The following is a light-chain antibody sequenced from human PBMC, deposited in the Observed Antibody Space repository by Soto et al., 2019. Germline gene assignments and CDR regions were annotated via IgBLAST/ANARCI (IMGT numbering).Light chain of an antibody. CDR2: ATS. CDR1: QNIGRY. Sequence: DIQMTQSPSTLSASVGDRVTITCRVSQNIGRYLAWYQQKPGEAPKFLIYATSSLEQGVPSRFSGGGSETEFTLTISGLQPDDFATYYCLQYNGFSRTFGQGTKVDIK. J-gene: IGKJ1*01. V-gene: IGKV1-5*03. CDR3: LQYNGFSRT.